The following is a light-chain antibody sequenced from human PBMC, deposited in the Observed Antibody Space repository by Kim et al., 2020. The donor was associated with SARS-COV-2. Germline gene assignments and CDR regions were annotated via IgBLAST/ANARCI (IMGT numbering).Light chain of an antibody. J-gene: IGLJ2*01. Sequence: PGKTARMPCWGNNIGSKSVHWYQQKPGQAPVLVIYYDSDRPSGIPERFSGSNSGNTATLTISRVEAGDEADYYCQVWDSSSDHPVFGGGTQLTVL. CDR2: YDS. V-gene: IGLV3-21*04. CDR3: QVWDSSSDHPV. CDR1: NIGSKS.